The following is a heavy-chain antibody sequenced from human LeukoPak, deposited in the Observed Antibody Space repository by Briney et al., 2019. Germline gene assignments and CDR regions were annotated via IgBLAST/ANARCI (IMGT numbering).Heavy chain of an antibody. CDR1: GFTFTTYW. CDR2: INQDGVEK. CDR3: ARGFDGYYGFDL. Sequence: GGSLRLSCAAPGFTFTTYWMSWVRQAPGKGLEWVANINQDGVEKYYVASVRGRLTISRDNAKNSMYVQMNSLRAEDTAVYYCARGFDGYYGFDLWGQGTMVTVSS. D-gene: IGHD5-24*01. V-gene: IGHV3-7*05. J-gene: IGHJ3*01.